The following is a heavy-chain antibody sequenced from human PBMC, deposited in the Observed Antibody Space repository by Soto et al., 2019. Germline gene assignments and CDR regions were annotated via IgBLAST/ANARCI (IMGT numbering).Heavy chain of an antibody. V-gene: IGHV1-46*01. CDR3: ARGPRVVVTAIPPLLYY. J-gene: IGHJ4*01. CDR2: INPSGGST. D-gene: IGHD2-21*02. Sequence: QGLEWMGIINPSGGSTSYAQKFQGRVTMTRDTSTSTVYMELSSLRSEDTAVYYCARGPRVVVTAIPPLLYYSGNRTLVTGSS.